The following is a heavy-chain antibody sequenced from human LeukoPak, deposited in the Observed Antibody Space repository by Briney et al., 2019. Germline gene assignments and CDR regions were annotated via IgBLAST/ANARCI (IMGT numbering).Heavy chain of an antibody. Sequence: SETLSLTCTVSGGSISSSSYYWSWIRQPAGQGLEWIGRIYSSGSTNYNPSLKSRVTMSVDTSKNQFSLKLSSVTAADTAVYYCARVRGNWYFDYWGQGILVAVSS. D-gene: IGHD1-20*01. J-gene: IGHJ4*02. V-gene: IGHV4-61*02. CDR1: GGSISSSSYY. CDR3: ARVRGNWYFDY. CDR2: IYSSGST.